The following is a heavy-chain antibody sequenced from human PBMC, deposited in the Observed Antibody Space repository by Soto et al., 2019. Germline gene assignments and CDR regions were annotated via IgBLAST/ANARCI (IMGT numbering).Heavy chain of an antibody. J-gene: IGHJ6*02. Sequence: QPGWSLRLSCEASGFSFSSYDMHWVRQAAGKRLEWVAAIGADGDTYYSDSVKGRLTISRENTKNSLYLQKNSLRTGDTGVYHCAKARLYYYYGMDVWGQGTMGTVS. CDR3: AKARLYYYYGMDV. V-gene: IGHV3-13*01. CDR2: IGADGDT. D-gene: IGHD2-21*02. CDR1: GFSFSSYD.